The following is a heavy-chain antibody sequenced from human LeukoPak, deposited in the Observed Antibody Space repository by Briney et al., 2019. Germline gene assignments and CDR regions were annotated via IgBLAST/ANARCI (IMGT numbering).Heavy chain of an antibody. CDR2: INPNSGGT. Sequence: GASVKVSCKVSGYTLTELSMHWVRQAPGQGLEWMGWINPNSGGTNYAQKFQGRVTMTRDTSISTAYMELSRLRSEDTAVYYCARRRVGTHFDYWGQGTLVTVPS. CDR3: ARRRVGTHFDY. J-gene: IGHJ4*02. V-gene: IGHV1-2*02. CDR1: GYTLTELS. D-gene: IGHD1-14*01.